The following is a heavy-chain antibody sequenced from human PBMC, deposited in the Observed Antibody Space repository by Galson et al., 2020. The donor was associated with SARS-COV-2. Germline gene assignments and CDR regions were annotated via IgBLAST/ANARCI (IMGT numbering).Heavy chain of an antibody. Sequence: SETLSLTCAVSGTSIISGSSPWIWLRPPPGKGLVWIGYISHSGGTYYNPSLKSRVTISGDRSKNQFSLRLSSVTAADTAVYYCARLHYGEYAPEAFDIWGPGTRVTVAS. V-gene: IGHV4-30-2*01. J-gene: IGHJ3*02. CDR2: ISHSGGT. CDR1: GTSIISGSSP. D-gene: IGHD4-17*01. CDR3: ARLHYGEYAPEAFDI.